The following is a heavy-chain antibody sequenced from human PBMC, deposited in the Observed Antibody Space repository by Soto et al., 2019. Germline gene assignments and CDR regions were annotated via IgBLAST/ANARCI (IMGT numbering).Heavy chain of an antibody. V-gene: IGHV1-46*01. Sequence: RASVKVSCKASGYTFTSYYMHWVRQAPGQGLEWMGIINPSGGSTSYAQKFQGRVTMTRDTSTSTVYMELSSLRSEDTAVYYCARAFGSGYYSEYFQHWGQGTLVTVSS. CDR2: INPSGGST. D-gene: IGHD3-22*01. CDR3: ARAFGSGYYSEYFQH. J-gene: IGHJ1*01. CDR1: GYTFTSYY.